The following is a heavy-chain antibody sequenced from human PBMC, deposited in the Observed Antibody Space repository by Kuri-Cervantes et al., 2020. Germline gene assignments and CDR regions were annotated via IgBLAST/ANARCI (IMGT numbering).Heavy chain of an antibody. D-gene: IGHD3-10*01. CDR3: ARGDSSAFFDY. J-gene: IGHJ4*02. Sequence: GSLRLSCTVSGGSVSSGSYYWSWIRQPPGKGLEWIRYIYYSGSTNYNPSLKSRVTISVDTSKNQFSLKLSSVTAADTAVYYCARGDSSAFFDYWGQGTLVTVSS. V-gene: IGHV4-61*01. CDR1: GGSVSSGSYY. CDR2: IYYSGST.